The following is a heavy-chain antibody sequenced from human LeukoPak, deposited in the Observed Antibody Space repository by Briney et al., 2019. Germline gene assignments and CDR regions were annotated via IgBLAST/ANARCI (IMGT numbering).Heavy chain of an antibody. CDR1: GFTFSDAW. J-gene: IGHJ4*02. V-gene: IGHV3-15*01. CDR2: IKSKTDGETA. Sequence: GGSLRLSCAASGFTFSDAWMNWVRQAPGKGLEWVGRIKSKTDGETADYSAPVKGRFTISRDDSENMLFLQMNSLKSEDTAVYYCTTAHPGYNRGHLDYWGQGTLVTVSS. D-gene: IGHD5-18*01. CDR3: TTAHPGYNRGHLDY.